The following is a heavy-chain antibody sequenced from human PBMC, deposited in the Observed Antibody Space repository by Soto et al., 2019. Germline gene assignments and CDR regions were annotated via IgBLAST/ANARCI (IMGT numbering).Heavy chain of an antibody. CDR3: ARAFMDCSSTSCYQGYYYYYMDV. Sequence: QVQLVQSGAEVKKPGASVKVSCKASGYTFTGYYMHWVRQAPGQGLEWMGWINPNSGGTNYAQKFQGWVTMTRDTSISTAYMELSRLRSDDTAVYYCARAFMDCSSTSCYQGYYYYYMDVWGKGTTVTVSS. CDR1: GYTFTGYY. CDR2: INPNSGGT. D-gene: IGHD2-2*01. J-gene: IGHJ6*03. V-gene: IGHV1-2*04.